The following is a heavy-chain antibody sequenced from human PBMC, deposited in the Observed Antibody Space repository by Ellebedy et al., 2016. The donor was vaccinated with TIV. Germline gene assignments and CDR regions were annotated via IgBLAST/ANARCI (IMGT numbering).Heavy chain of an antibody. CDR2: INPNNGGT. J-gene: IGHJ4*02. V-gene: IGHV1-2*02. D-gene: IGHD2-15*01. Sequence: ASVKVSCKASGYSFTDYYLYWVRQAPGQGLEWMGWINPNNGGTNYAQKFQDRVTMTRDTSISTVYMDLSRLTSDDTALYYCARVDCSGGSCYRKSFGYWGQGTLVTVSS. CDR3: ARVDCSGGSCYRKSFGY. CDR1: GYSFTDYY.